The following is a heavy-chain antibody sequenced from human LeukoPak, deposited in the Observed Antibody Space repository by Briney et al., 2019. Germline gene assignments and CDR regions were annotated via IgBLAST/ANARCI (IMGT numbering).Heavy chain of an antibody. D-gene: IGHD3-22*01. J-gene: IGHJ3*02. CDR2: IIPIFGTA. CDR1: GYIFTDYG. CDR3: AREDSSGYYGAFDI. Sequence: SVKVSCKASGYIFTDYGISWVRQAPGQGLEWMGGIIPIFGTANYAQKFQGRVTITADESTSTAYMELSSLRSEDTAVYYCAREDSSGYYGAFDIWGQGTMVTVSS. V-gene: IGHV1-69*13.